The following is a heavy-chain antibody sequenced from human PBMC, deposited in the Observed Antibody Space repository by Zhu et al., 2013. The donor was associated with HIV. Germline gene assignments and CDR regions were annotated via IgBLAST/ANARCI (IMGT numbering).Heavy chain of an antibody. CDR1: GVTTKNYY. D-gene: IGHD2-2*01. CDR2: INPSGGST. Sequence: QVLLVQSGAEVKKPGASLRISCKAPGVTTKNYYIHWLRQAPGEGLEWMGIINPSGGSTSYSQKFQGRVTMTRDTSTSTVYMHLSSLRSEDTAVYYCILGYCSTTTCSYFDYWGQGTLVTVSS. V-gene: IGHV1-46*02. J-gene: IGHJ4*02. CDR3: ILGYCSTTTCSYFDY.